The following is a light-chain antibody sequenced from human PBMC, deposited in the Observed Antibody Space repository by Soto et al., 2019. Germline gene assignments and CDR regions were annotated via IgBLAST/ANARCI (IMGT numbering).Light chain of an antibody. J-gene: IGKJ1*01. Sequence: EIVLTQSPGTLSLSPGERATLSCRASQSVSSSYLAWYQQKPGQAPRLLIYGASSRATGIPDRFSGSGSGTDFTLTISRLEPKDFAVYYCQQYGSSPQAWTFGQGTKVDI. V-gene: IGKV3-20*01. CDR1: QSVSSSY. CDR2: GAS. CDR3: QQYGSSPQAWT.